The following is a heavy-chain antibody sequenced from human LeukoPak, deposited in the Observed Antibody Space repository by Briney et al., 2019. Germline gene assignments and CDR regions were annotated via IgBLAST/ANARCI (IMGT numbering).Heavy chain of an antibody. CDR2: IYYSGST. CDR3: ASRDSSGYAFDI. J-gene: IGHJ3*02. Sequence: SETLSLTCTVSGGSISSSSYYWGWIRQPPGKGLEWIGSIYYSGSTYYNPSLKSRVTISVDTSKNQFSLKLSSVTAADTAVYYCASRDSSGYAFDIWGPGTMVNVSS. V-gene: IGHV4-39*07. D-gene: IGHD3-22*01. CDR1: GGSISSSSYY.